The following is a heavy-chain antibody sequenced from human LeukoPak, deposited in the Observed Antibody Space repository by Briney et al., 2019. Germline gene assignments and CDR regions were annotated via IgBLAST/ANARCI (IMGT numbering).Heavy chain of an antibody. CDR1: GYTFTSYG. J-gene: IGHJ4*02. CDR3: ARVGYCSGGSCYGFDY. D-gene: IGHD2-15*01. Sequence: WASVKVSCKASGYTFTSYGISWVRQAPGQGLEWMGWISAYNGNTNYAQKLQGRVTMTTDKSTSTAYMELRSLRSDDTAVYYCARVGYCSGGSCYGFDYWGQGTLVTVSS. V-gene: IGHV1-18*01. CDR2: ISAYNGNT.